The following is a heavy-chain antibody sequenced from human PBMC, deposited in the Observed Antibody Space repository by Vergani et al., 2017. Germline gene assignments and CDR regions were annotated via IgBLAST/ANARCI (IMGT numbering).Heavy chain of an antibody. CDR1: GGSISSGSYY. Sequence: QVQLQESGPGLVKTSQTLSLTCTVSGGSISSGSYYWSWIRQPAGKGLEWIGRIYTSGSTNYNPSLKSRVTISVDTSKNQFSLKLSSVTAADTAVYYCARVHCSGGSCYVNWYFDLWGRGTLVTVSS. V-gene: IGHV4-61*02. CDR2: IYTSGST. CDR3: ARVHCSGGSCYVNWYFDL. J-gene: IGHJ2*01. D-gene: IGHD2-15*01.